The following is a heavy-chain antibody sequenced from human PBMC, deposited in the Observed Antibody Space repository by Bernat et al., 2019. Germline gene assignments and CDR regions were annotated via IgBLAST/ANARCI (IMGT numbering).Heavy chain of an antibody. V-gene: IGHV4-39*01. CDR2: IYYSGST. CDR3: ARQSKIVVVTYYYYGMDV. J-gene: IGHJ6*02. Sequence: QLQLQESGPGLVKPSKTLSLTCTVSGGSISSSSYYWGWIRQPPGKGLEWIGSIYYSGSTYYNPSLKSRVTISVDTSKNQFSLKLSSVTAADTAVYYCARQSKIVVVTYYYYGMDVWGQGTTVTVSS. CDR1: GGSISSSSYY. D-gene: IGHD3-22*01.